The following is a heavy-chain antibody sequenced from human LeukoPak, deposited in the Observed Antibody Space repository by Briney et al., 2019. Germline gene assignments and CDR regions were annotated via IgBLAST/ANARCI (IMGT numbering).Heavy chain of an antibody. J-gene: IGHJ4*02. D-gene: IGHD3-22*01. Sequence: PGGSLRLSCAASGFTFTTYRMHWVRQAPGKGLEWVSAISGSGGSTYYADSVKGRFTISRDNSKNTLYLQMNSLRAEDTAVYYCAKSSYYDSSGYYREYYFDYWGQGTLVTVSS. CDR3: AKSSYYDSSGYYREYYFDY. CDR1: GFTFTTYR. CDR2: ISGSGGST. V-gene: IGHV3-23*01.